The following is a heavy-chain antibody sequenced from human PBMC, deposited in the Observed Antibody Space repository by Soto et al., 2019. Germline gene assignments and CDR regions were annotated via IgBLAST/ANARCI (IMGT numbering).Heavy chain of an antibody. CDR1: GFPFSSNS. D-gene: IGHD6-19*01. CDR3: ARLYSSGWSPFDY. J-gene: IGHJ4*02. V-gene: IGHV3-21*01. Sequence: EVQLVESGGGLAKLGGSLRLSCAASGFPFSSNSMNWVRQAPGKGLEWVSSISSSSSYIYYADSVKGRFTISRDNAKNSLYLQMNSLRAEDTAVYYCARLYSSGWSPFDYWGQGTLVTVSS. CDR2: ISSSSSYI.